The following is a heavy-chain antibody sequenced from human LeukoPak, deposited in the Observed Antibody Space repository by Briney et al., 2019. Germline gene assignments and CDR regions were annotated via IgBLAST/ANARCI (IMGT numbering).Heavy chain of an antibody. CDR2: IHYTGST. CDR1: GGSINSYY. D-gene: IGHD4-17*01. J-gene: IGHJ4*02. CDR3: ARATDDYGLFDY. Sequence: PSETLSLTCTVSGGSINSYYWSWIRQPPGKGLECIGYIHYTGSTNYNPSLKSRVTISVDTSKSQFSLKLSSVTAADTAVYYCARATDDYGLFDYWGQGTLVTVSS. V-gene: IGHV4-59*01.